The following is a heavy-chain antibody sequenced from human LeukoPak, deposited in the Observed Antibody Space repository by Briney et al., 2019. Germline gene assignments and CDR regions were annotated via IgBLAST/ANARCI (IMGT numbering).Heavy chain of an antibody. CDR3: ARVNYYDSSGTDY. D-gene: IGHD3-22*01. CDR2: IYYSGST. CDR1: GDSISSYY. Sequence: PSETLSLTCTVSGDSISSYYWSWIRQPPGKGLEWIGYIYYSGSTNYNPSLKSRVTISVDTSKNPFSLRLSSVTAADTAVYYCARVNYYDSSGTDYWGQGTLVTVSS. J-gene: IGHJ4*02. V-gene: IGHV4-59*01.